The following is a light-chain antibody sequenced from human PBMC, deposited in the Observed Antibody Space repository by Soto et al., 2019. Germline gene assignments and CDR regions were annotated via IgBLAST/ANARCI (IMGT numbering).Light chain of an antibody. V-gene: IGKV3-20*01. CDR2: AAS. J-gene: IGKJ1*01. CDR3: QQYGSSPWT. Sequence: EIVLTQSQGTLSLSPGERATLSCRASQSVSSSYLAWYQQKPGQAPRLLIYAASSRATGIPDRFSGGGSGTDFTLTISRLEPEDFAVYYCQQYGSSPWTFGQGTKVEIK. CDR1: QSVSSSY.